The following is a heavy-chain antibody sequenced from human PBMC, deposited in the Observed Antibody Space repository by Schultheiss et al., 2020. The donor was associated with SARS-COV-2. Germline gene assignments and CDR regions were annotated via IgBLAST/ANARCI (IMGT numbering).Heavy chain of an antibody. CDR3: ARDRKFVRWGSSWKKYYYYYGMDV. J-gene: IGHJ6*02. CDR1: GGSISSYY. Sequence: ETLSLTCTVSGGSISSYYWGWIRQPPGKGLEWIGSIYHSGSTYYNPSLKSRVTISVDTSKNQFSLQLNSVTPEDTAVYYCARDRKFVRWGSSWKKYYYYYGMDVWGQGTTVTVSS. D-gene: IGHD6-13*01. V-gene: IGHV4-39*07. CDR2: IYHSGST.